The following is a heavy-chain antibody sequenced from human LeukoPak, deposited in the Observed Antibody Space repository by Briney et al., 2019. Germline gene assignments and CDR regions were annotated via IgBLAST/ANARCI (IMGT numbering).Heavy chain of an antibody. V-gene: IGHV1-69*13. CDR1: GGTFSRFT. D-gene: IGHD3-22*01. CDR2: ITPIFGTA. CDR3: AREWGLESSGYYYAY. Sequence: SVKVSCKASGGTFSRFTISWVRQAPGQGFEWMGGITPIFGTANFAQKFQGRVSITADESTSTAFMELSSLRSEDTAVYYCAREWGLESSGYYYAYWGQGALVTVSS. J-gene: IGHJ4*02.